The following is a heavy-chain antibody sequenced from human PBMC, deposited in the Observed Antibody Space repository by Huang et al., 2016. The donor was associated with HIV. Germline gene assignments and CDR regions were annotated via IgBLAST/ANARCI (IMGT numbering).Heavy chain of an antibody. Sequence: QVQLQQWGAGLLKPSETLSLTCAVYGGSFSGYYWSWIRQSPGKGLEWIGEINHSGRTNYHPTLTSRLTISVDTSKNQFSLKLSSVTAADTAVYYCARERMMSWLDDHDAFDIWGQGTMVTVSS. D-gene: IGHD1-1*01. V-gene: IGHV4-34*01. CDR1: GGSFSGYY. CDR2: INHSGRT. J-gene: IGHJ3*02. CDR3: ARERMMSWLDDHDAFDI.